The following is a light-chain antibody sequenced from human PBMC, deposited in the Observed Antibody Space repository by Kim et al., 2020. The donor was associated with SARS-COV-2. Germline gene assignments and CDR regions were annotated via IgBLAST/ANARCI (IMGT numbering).Light chain of an antibody. CDR1: QGISSY. CDR2: AAS. CDR3: QQLNSYSGT. V-gene: IGKV1-9*01. J-gene: IGKJ5*01. Sequence: DIQLTQSPSFLSASVGDRVTITCRASQGISSYLAWYQQKPGKAPKLLIYAASTLQSGVPSRFSGSGSGTEFTLTISSLQPEDFATYYCQQLNSYSGTFGQGTHWRLN.